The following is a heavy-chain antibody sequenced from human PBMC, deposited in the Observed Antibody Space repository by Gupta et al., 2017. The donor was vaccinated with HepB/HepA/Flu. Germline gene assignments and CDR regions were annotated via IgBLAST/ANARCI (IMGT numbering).Heavy chain of an antibody. CDR3: TKGYGGIPGAH. D-gene: IGHD1-20*01. CDR2: INSDGSSI. V-gene: IGHV3-74*01. CDR1: GFTFSNSW. Sequence: EVQLVESGGGLVQSGGSLRLSCAASGFTFSNSWMHWVRQAPGQGLVWVSRINSDGSSINYADSVKGRFTVSRDNAKNTLYLQMNSLRVEDTAVYYCTKGYGGIPGAHWGQGTLVTVSS. J-gene: IGHJ4*02.